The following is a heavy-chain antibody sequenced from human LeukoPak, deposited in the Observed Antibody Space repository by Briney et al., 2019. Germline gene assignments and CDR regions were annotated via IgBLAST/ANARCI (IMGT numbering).Heavy chain of an antibody. CDR3: ARDHDSSGWHSLLDY. J-gene: IGHJ4*02. Sequence: PGGSLRLSCAASGFTFSSYAMHWVRQAPGKGLEWVAVISYDGSNKYYADSVKGRLTISRDNSKNTLYLQMNSLRAEDTAVYYCARDHDSSGWHSLLDYWGQGTLVTVSS. CDR2: ISYDGSNK. CDR1: GFTFSSYA. D-gene: IGHD6-25*01. V-gene: IGHV3-30-3*01.